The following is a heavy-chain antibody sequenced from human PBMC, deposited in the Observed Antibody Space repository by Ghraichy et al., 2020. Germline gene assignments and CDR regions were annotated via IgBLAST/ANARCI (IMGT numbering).Heavy chain of an antibody. D-gene: IGHD3-10*01. CDR3: AKGLGGLLHYYGSGSYYGYYYYGMDV. V-gene: IGHV3-9*01. CDR1: GFTFDDYA. Sequence: GGSLRLSCAASGFTFDDYAMHWVRQAPGKGLEWVSGISWNSGSIGYADSVKGRFTISRDNAKNSLYLQMNSLRAEDTALYYCAKGLGGLLHYYGSGSYYGYYYYGMDVWGQGTTVTVSS. CDR2: ISWNSGSI. J-gene: IGHJ6*02.